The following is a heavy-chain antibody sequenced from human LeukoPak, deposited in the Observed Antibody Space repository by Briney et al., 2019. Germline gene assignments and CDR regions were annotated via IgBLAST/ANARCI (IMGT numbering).Heavy chain of an antibody. D-gene: IGHD4-17*01. CDR2: ISSSGSTI. CDR3: ARDLYDDYVISFDY. CDR1: GFTFSSYE. J-gene: IGHJ4*02. Sequence: GGSLRLSCAASGFTFSSYEMNWVRQAPGKGLEWVSYISSSGSTIYYADSVKGRFTISRDNAKNSLYLQMNSLRAEDTAVYYCARDLYDDYVISFDYWGQGTLVTVSS. V-gene: IGHV3-48*03.